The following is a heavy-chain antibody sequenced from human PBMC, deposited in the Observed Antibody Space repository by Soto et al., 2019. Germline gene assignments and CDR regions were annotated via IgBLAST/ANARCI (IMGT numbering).Heavy chain of an antibody. CDR3: ARDVPVYSSCWLNYYYYGMDV. V-gene: IGHV3-48*02. CDR1: GFTFSSYS. J-gene: IGHJ6*02. Sequence: EVQLVESGGGLVQPGGSLRLSCAASGFTFSSYSMNWVRQAPGKGLEWVSYISSSSSTIYNADSVKGRFNISRDNAKKALYLKMNSLRDEDTAVYYCARDVPVYSSCWLNYYYYGMDVWRQGTTVTVCS. CDR2: ISSSSSTI. D-gene: IGHD6-13*01.